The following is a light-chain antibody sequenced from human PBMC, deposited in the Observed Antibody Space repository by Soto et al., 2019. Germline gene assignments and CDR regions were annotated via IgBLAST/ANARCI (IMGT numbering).Light chain of an antibody. V-gene: IGKV1-6*01. CDR1: QGIRND. CDR3: LQDYNYPYT. Sequence: AIQMTQSPSSLSASVGDRVTITCRASQGIRNDLGWYQQKPGKAPKLLIYAASTLQSGVPSRFSGSGSGTDFTLTSSSLQSEDFATYYCLQDYNYPYTFGRGTKLEIK. CDR2: AAS. J-gene: IGKJ2*01.